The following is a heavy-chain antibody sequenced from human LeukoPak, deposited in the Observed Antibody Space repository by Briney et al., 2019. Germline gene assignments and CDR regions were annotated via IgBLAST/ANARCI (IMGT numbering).Heavy chain of an antibody. V-gene: IGHV3-23*01. CDR1: GFTFSSYA. CDR3: AKDPVGDYVTFFDY. CDR2: ISGSGGST. D-gene: IGHD4-17*01. Sequence: GGSLRLSCAASGFTFSSYAMSLVRQAPGKGLEWVSAISGSGGSTYYADSVKGRFTISRDNSKNTLYLQMNSLRAEDTAVYYCAKDPVGDYVTFFDYWGQGTLVTVSS. J-gene: IGHJ4*02.